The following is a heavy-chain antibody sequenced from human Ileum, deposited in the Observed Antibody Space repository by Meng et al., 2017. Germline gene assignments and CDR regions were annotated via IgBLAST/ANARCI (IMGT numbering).Heavy chain of an antibody. J-gene: IGHJ1*01. V-gene: IGHV3-48*03. D-gene: IGHD5-18*01. Sequence: GESLKISCAASGFTFSGYEMNWVRQAPGKGLEWLSYISSSGTTIYYAGSVKGRFTISRDNAGNSLYLHMNSLRAEDTAVYYGARKDHSGHYYGYVWGQGTLVTVSS. CDR2: ISSSGTTI. CDR1: GFTFSGYE. CDR3: ARKDHSGHYYGYV.